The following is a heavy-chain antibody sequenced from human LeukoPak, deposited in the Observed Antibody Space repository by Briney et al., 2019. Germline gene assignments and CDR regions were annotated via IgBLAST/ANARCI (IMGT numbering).Heavy chain of an antibody. J-gene: IGHJ6*02. V-gene: IGHV3-21*01. CDR2: ISSSSSYI. Sequence: GGSLRLSRAASGFTFSSYSMNWVRQAPGKGLEWVSSISSSSSYIYYADSVKGRFTISRDNAKNSLYLQMNSLRAEDTAVYYCARDGIVVVPAAMYYYYYGMDVWGQGTTVTVSS. D-gene: IGHD2-2*01. CDR1: GFTFSSYS. CDR3: ARDGIVVVPAAMYYYYYGMDV.